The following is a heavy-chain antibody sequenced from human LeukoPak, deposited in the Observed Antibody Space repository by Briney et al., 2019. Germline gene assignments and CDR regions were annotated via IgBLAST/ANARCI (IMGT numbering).Heavy chain of an antibody. CDR2: IIPIVGTT. D-gene: IGHD5-18*01. CDR3: ARVGYSYGYVGAFDY. J-gene: IGHJ4*02. V-gene: IGHV1-69*13. Sequence: GASVKVSCKASGGTFSSYAFSWVRQAPGQGLEWMGGIIPIVGTTNYAQMFQGRVTITADESTSTAYMELSSLRSEDTAVYYCARVGYSYGYVGAFDYWGQGTLVTVSS. CDR1: GGTFSSYA.